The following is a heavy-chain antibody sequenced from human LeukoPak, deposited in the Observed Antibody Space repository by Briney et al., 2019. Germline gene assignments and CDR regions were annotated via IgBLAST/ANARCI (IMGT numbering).Heavy chain of an antibody. CDR1: GDSVSSYSAA. J-gene: IGHJ4*02. D-gene: IGHD3-10*01. CDR3: ARGLLWFGELWSFDY. V-gene: IGHV6-1*01. Sequence: QSQTLSLTCAISGDSVSSYSAAWNWIRQSPSRGLEWLGRTYYRSKWYNDYAVSVKSRITINPDTSKNQFSLQLNSVTPEDTAVYYCARGLLWFGELWSFDYWGQGTLVTASS. CDR2: TYYRSKWYN.